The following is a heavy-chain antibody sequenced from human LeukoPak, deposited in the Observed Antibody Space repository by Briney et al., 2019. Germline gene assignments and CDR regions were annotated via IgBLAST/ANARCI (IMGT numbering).Heavy chain of an antibody. CDR3: ASDGGRRFSH. CDR2: INHSGST. J-gene: IGHJ4*02. D-gene: IGHD3-10*01. V-gene: IGHV4-34*01. Sequence: SETLSLTCAVYGGSFSGGFWTWIRQPPGKGLEWVGEINHSGSTNYNPSLESRVTISLDTSKNQFSLKMSSVTAADTAVYYCASDGGRRFSHWGQGTLVTVSS. CDR1: GGSFSGGF.